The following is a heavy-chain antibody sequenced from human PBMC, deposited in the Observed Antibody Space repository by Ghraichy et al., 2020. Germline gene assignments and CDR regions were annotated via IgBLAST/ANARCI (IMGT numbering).Heavy chain of an antibody. CDR2: ISSNGGSS. Sequence: GESLRLSCAASGFTFNNYPMHWVRQTPGKGLEDISAISSNGGSSHYVGSVKGRFTISRDNSKSTLYLQMGSLRAEDTGVYYCARDAARLGYGYDMGLYYFDSWGQGTLVTVSS. J-gene: IGHJ4*02. CDR1: GFTFNNYP. CDR3: ARDAARLGYGYDMGLYYFDS. V-gene: IGHV3-64*02. D-gene: IGHD5-18*01.